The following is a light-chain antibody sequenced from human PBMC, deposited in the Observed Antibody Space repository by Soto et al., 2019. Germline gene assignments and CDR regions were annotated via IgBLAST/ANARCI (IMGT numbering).Light chain of an antibody. CDR1: ITDIGAYNY. V-gene: IGLV2-14*01. Sequence: QSALTQPAPVSGSPGQSITISCTGTITDIGAYNYVSWYQQHPGKAPKLLIYGVSSRPSGVSNRFSGSKSGNAAYLTISGLQADGEAEYYCSSYTSSITPYVFGTGTKVTVL. CDR2: GVS. CDR3: SSYTSSITPYV. J-gene: IGLJ1*01.